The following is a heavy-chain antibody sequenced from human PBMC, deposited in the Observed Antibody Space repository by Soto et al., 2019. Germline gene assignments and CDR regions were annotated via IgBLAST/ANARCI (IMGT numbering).Heavy chain of an antibody. J-gene: IGHJ4*02. CDR1: GYTFTSYY. Sequence: QVQLVQSGAEVKKPGASVRVSCKASGYTFTSYYIHWVRQAPGQGLEWMAIVNPTGGSTNYAQKFRGRVTVTFDTSTTTVFMELNSLRYEDTAVYYCARHLAAGDSWGQGTLVSVSS. D-gene: IGHD6-25*01. CDR3: ARHLAAGDS. V-gene: IGHV1-46*03. CDR2: VNPTGGST.